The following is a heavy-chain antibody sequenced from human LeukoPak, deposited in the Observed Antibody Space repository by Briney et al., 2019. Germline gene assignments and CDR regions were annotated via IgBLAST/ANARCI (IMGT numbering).Heavy chain of an antibody. D-gene: IGHD6-19*01. V-gene: IGHV1-2*02. Sequence: GASVKVSCKASGYTFTGYYMHWVRQAPGQGLEWMGWINANSGGTNYAQKFQGRVTMTRDTSISTAYMELSRLRSEDKDVYYCARECIAVAGTRWFGPWGQGTLVTVSS. J-gene: IGHJ5*02. CDR1: GYTFTGYY. CDR3: ARECIAVAGTRWFGP. CDR2: INANSGGT.